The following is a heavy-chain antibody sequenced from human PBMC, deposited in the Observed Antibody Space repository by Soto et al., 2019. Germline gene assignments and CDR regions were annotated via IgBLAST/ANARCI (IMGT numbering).Heavy chain of an antibody. D-gene: IGHD3-3*01. CDR1: GFTFSSYS. CDR3: ARDYLYYDFWSGYHREPNWFDP. J-gene: IGHJ5*02. Sequence: PGGSLSLSCAASGFTFSSYSMNWVRQAPGKGLEWVSSISSSSSYIYYADSVKGRFTISRDNAKNSLYLQLNSLGAEDTAVYYCARDYLYYDFWSGYHREPNWFDPWGQGTLVAVSS. CDR2: ISSSSSYI. V-gene: IGHV3-21*01.